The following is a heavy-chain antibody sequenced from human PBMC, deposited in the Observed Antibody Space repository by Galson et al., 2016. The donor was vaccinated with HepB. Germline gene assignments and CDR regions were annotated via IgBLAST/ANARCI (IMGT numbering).Heavy chain of an antibody. Sequence: SLRLSCAASGLTFGRYWRSWVRQAPGKGLVWVSRVNSDGSSTSYADSVKGRFTISKDNAKNTLYLQTNSLRAEDTAVYFCAREGYGPLYYYFYYMDVWGQGTTVTVSS. CDR1: GLTFGRYW. D-gene: IGHD5-18*01. CDR3: AREGYGPLYYYFYYMDV. CDR2: VNSDGSST. V-gene: IGHV3-74*01. J-gene: IGHJ6*03.